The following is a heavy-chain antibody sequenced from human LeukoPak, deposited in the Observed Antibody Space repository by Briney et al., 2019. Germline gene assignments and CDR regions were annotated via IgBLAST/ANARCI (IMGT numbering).Heavy chain of an antibody. Sequence: SETLSLTCTVSGGSISPYFWSWIRQPPGKGLERIGYISYSGSTNYNPSLKSRVTISVDTSKNQFSLQLSSVTAADTAVYYCARDDYRGVTNFDPWGQGTLVTVSS. CDR3: ARDDYRGVTNFDP. V-gene: IGHV4-59*01. CDR2: ISYSGST. CDR1: GGSISPYF. J-gene: IGHJ5*02. D-gene: IGHD3-10*01.